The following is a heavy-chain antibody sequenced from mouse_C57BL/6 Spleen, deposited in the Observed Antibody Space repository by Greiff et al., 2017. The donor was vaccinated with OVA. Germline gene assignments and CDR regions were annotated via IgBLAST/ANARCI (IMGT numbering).Heavy chain of an antibody. CDR1: GFTFSDYY. CDR2: INYDGSSP. CDR3: ARDGSSGGFAY. D-gene: IGHD3-2*02. V-gene: IGHV5-16*01. Sequence: EVKLVESEGGLVQPGSSMKLSCTASGFTFSDYYMAWVRQVPEKGLEWVANINYDGSSPYYLDSLKSRFIISRDNAKNILYLQMSSLKSEDTATYYCARDGSSGGFAYWGQGTLVTVSA. J-gene: IGHJ3*01.